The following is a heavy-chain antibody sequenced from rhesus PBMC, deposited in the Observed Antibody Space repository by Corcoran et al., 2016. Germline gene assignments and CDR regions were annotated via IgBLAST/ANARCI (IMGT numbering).Heavy chain of an antibody. J-gene: IGHJ4*01. CDR3: AGDYWGSVDY. Sequence: QVQLQESGPGLVKPSETLSVTCAVSSDSFTIRHWSWIRQAPGRELEWIGSILGRGGSTYYNPSTTTLVTLSVDASKNQFSLKVNSMTAADTAVYYCAGDYWGSVDYWGQGVLVTVSS. CDR2: ILGRGGST. CDR1: SDSFTIRH. V-gene: IGHV4-169*02. D-gene: IGHD3-34*01.